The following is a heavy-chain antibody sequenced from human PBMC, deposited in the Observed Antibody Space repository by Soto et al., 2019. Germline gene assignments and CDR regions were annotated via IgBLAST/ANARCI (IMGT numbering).Heavy chain of an antibody. Sequence: ASVKVSCKASGYTLTELSMHWVRQAPGKGLEWMGGFDPEDGETIYAQKFQGRVTMTEDTSTDTAYMELSRLRSDDTAVYYCARVRAAAPSPYGMDVWGQGTTVTVSS. CDR2: FDPEDGET. D-gene: IGHD6-13*01. V-gene: IGHV1-24*01. CDR3: ARVRAAAPSPYGMDV. J-gene: IGHJ6*02. CDR1: GYTLTELS.